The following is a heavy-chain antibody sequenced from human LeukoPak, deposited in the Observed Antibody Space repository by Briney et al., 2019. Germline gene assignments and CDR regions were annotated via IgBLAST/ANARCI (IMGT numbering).Heavy chain of an antibody. D-gene: IGHD3-9*01. J-gene: IGHJ4*02. CDR2: ITASSTAI. Sequence: PGGSLRLSCAASGFTFSSYSMNWVRQAPRKGLEWVSSITASSTAIYSADSVKGRFTISRDNAKNFLYLQMNSLRAEDTAVYYCARTYYDILTGYNPYFDYWGQGILVTVSS. V-gene: IGHV3-21*01. CDR3: ARTYYDILTGYNPYFDY. CDR1: GFTFSSYS.